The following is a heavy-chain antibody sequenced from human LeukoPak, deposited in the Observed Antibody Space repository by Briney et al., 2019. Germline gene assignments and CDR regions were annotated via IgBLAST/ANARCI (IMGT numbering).Heavy chain of an antibody. CDR2: ISYDGSNE. Sequence: GGSLRLSCAASGFTLSSYAMHWVRQAPGKGLEWVAVISYDGSNEYYADSVKGRFTISTDTSKNTLYLQMNSLRAEDTAIYYCARAPSYYFDYWGQGALVTVSS. V-gene: IGHV3-30-3*01. J-gene: IGHJ4*02. CDR3: ARAPSYYFDY. CDR1: GFTLSSYA.